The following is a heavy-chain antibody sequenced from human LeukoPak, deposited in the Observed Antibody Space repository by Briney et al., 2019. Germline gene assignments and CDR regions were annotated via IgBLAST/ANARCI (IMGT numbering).Heavy chain of an antibody. Sequence: SETLSLTCTVSGGSISSGGYYRSWIRQHPGKGLEWIGYIYYSGSTYYNPSLKSRVTISVDTSKNQFSLKLSSVTAADTAVYYCARVLSHKYYDFWSGYVSGWFDPWGQGTLVTVSS. J-gene: IGHJ5*01. D-gene: IGHD3-3*01. V-gene: IGHV4-31*03. CDR1: GGSISSGGYY. CDR3: ARVLSHKYYDFWSGYVSGWFDP. CDR2: IYYSGST.